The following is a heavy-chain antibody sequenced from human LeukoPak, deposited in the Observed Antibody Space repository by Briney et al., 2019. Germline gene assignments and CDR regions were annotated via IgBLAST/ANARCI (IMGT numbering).Heavy chain of an antibody. CDR1: GFTFSSYS. CDR3: ARERCSSTGCYNSFFDY. D-gene: IGHD2-2*02. Sequence: GGSLRLSCAASGFTFSSYSMNWVRQAPGKGLEWVSSISSSSSYIYYADSVKGRFTISRDNAKNSLYLQMNSLRAEDTAVYYCARERCSSTGCYNSFFDYWGQGALVTVSS. CDR2: ISSSSSYI. J-gene: IGHJ4*02. V-gene: IGHV3-21*01.